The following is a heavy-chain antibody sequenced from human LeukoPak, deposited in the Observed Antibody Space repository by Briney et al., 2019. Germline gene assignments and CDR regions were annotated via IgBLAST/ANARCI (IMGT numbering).Heavy chain of an antibody. CDR3: ATYSPIVGANNFDY. D-gene: IGHD1-26*01. CDR1: GYTFTSYD. J-gene: IGHJ4*02. Sequence: GASVKVSCKASGYTFTSYDINWVRQATGQGLEWMGWMNPNSGNTGYAQKFQGRVTMTRNTSISTAYMELSSLRSEDTAVYYCATYSPIVGANNFDYWGQGTLVTVSS. CDR2: MNPNSGNT. V-gene: IGHV1-8*01.